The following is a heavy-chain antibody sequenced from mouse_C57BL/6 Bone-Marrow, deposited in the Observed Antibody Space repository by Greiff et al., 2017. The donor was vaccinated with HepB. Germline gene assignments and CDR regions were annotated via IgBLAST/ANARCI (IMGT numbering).Heavy chain of an antibody. CDR1: GFSINSDCY. V-gene: IGHV3-3*01. CDR3: ARASYYYGSSPYAMDY. CDR2: TFYSGIT. J-gene: IGHJ4*01. Sequence: EVKLEESGPRLVRPSQTLSLTCTVTGFSINSDCYWIWIRQFPGNQLEYIGYTFYSGITYYNPSLESRTYITRDTSKNQFSLKLSSVTTEDTATYYCARASYYYGSSPYAMDYWGQGTSVTVSS. D-gene: IGHD1-1*01.